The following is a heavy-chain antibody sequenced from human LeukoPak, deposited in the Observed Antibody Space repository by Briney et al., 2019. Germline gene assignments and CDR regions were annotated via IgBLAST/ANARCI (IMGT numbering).Heavy chain of an antibody. J-gene: IGHJ4*02. CDR2: IDGFGATT. D-gene: IGHD4-23*01. Sequence: GGSLRLSCAASGFTFSDTWMHWVRQAPGKGLVWVSRIDGFGATTAYADSVKGRFTISRDNARNTLYLHMNSLRADDTAVYYCVRDYSVERVADWGQGTLVTVSS. V-gene: IGHV3-74*01. CDR3: VRDYSVERVAD. CDR1: GFTFSDTW.